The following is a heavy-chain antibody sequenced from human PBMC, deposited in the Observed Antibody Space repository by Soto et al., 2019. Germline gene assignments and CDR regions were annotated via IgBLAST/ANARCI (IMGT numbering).Heavy chain of an antibody. CDR2: IYYTGST. D-gene: IGHD6-13*01. Sequence: PSETLSLTCTVSGGSLSSSDYWWGWIRQPPGKGLEWIGSIYYTGSTYYNPSLKSRVIISVDTSKNQFSLRLSSVTAADTAVYYCARQIGRGSWSLDHWGQGTLVTVSS. J-gene: IGHJ4*02. V-gene: IGHV4-39*01. CDR1: GGSLSSSDYW. CDR3: ARQIGRGSWSLDH.